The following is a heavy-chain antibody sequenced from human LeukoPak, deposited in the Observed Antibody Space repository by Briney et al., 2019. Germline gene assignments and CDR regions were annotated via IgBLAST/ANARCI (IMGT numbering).Heavy chain of an antibody. CDR1: GFTFSSYA. CDR2: ISYDGSNK. D-gene: IGHD4-23*01. J-gene: IGHJ4*02. Sequence: GGSLRLSCAASGFTFSSYAMHWVRQAPGKGLEWVAVISYDGSNKYYADSVKGRFTISRDNPKNTLYLQMNSLRAEDTAVYYCARPQGEYGGNSFDYWGQGTLVTVSS. V-gene: IGHV3-30-3*01. CDR3: ARPQGEYGGNSFDY.